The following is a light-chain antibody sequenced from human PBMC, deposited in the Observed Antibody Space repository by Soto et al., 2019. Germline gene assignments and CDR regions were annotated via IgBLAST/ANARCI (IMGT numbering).Light chain of an antibody. V-gene: IGKV1-39*01. CDR1: QSISKY. J-gene: IGKJ5*01. CDR3: QQTYSTPFT. Sequence: DIQMTQSPSSLSASVGDRVTISCRASQSISKYLNWYQQKPGKAPKLLIYTASSLQSGVPSRFSGSGSGTDFTLTIGSLQPEDFATYYCQQTYSTPFTFGQGTRLEIK. CDR2: TAS.